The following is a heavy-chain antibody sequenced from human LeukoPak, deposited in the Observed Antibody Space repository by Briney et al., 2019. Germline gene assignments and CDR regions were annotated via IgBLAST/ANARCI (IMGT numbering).Heavy chain of an antibody. D-gene: IGHD4-11*01. J-gene: IGHJ3*02. CDR3: ARGGMTTRGAFDI. CDR2: ISSSSSYI. CDR1: GFTFSSYS. V-gene: IGHV3-21*01. Sequence: GGSLGLSCAASGFTFSSYSMNWVRQAPGKGLEWVSSISSSSSYIYYADSVKGRFTISRDNAKNSLRLQMNSLRAEDTAVYYCARGGMTTRGAFDIWGQGTMVTVSS.